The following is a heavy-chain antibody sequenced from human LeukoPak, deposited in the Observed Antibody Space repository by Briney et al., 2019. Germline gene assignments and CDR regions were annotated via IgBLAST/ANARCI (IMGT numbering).Heavy chain of an antibody. J-gene: IGHJ3*02. CDR3: ARGRFLDAFDI. V-gene: IGHV4-59*01. CDR2: IYYSGST. D-gene: IGHD3-3*01. Sequence: PSETLSLTCTVPGGSISSYYWSWIRQPPGKGLEWIGYIYYSGSTKYKPSPKSRVTISVDTSKNQFSLKLSSVTAADTAVYYCARGRFLDAFDIWGQGTMVTVSS. CDR1: GGSISSYY.